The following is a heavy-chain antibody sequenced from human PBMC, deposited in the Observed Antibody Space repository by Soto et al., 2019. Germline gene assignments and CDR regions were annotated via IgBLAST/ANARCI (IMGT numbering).Heavy chain of an antibody. V-gene: IGHV1-8*01. D-gene: IGHD3-9*01. CDR3: ASGYDILTGFPPRSYYYYGMDV. J-gene: IGHJ6*02. CDR1: GYTFTSYY. Sequence: ASVKVSCKASGYTFTSYYINWGRQATGQGLEWMGWMNPNSGNTGYAQKFQGRVTMTRNTSISTAYMELSSLRSEDTAVYYCASGYDILTGFPPRSYYYYGMDVWGQGTTVTVS. CDR2: MNPNSGNT.